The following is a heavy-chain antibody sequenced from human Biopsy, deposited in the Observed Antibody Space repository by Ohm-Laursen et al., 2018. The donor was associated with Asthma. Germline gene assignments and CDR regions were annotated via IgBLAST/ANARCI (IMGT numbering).Heavy chain of an antibody. CDR1: GFTFSNYV. D-gene: IGHD2-21*01. Sequence: SLRLSCAASGFTFSNYVMSWVRQAPGKGLEWVSSITGSGGFTYYADSVKGRFTISRDKSDNTLYLQMNSLTAEDTAVYHCAKDERAYYGSDIKYMQPVPLGDWGQGTVVIVSA. CDR3: AKDERAYYGSDIKYMQPVPLGD. J-gene: IGHJ4*02. V-gene: IGHV3-23*01. CDR2: ITGSGGFT.